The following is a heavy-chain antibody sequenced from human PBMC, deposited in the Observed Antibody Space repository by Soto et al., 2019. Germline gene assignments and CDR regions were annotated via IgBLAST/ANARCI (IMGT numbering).Heavy chain of an antibody. CDR1: GYTFTSYG. Sequence: GASVKVSCKASGYTFTSYGISWVRQAPGQGLEWMGWISAYNGNTNYAQKLQGRVTMTTDTSTSTAYMELRSLRSDDTAVYYCARGGSWIQLWQHGEYYFDYWGQGTLVTVSS. J-gene: IGHJ4*02. V-gene: IGHV1-18*01. D-gene: IGHD5-18*01. CDR2: ISAYNGNT. CDR3: ARGGSWIQLWQHGEYYFDY.